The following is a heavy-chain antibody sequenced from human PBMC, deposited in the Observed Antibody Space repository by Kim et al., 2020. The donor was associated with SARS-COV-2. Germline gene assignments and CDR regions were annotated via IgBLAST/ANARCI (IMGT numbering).Heavy chain of an antibody. J-gene: IGHJ6*02. V-gene: IGHV3-13*01. CDR1: GFTFSSYD. CDR2: IGTAGDT. CDR3: ARGYYIYGMDV. Sequence: GGSLRLSCAASGFTFSSYDMHWVRQATGKGLEWVSAIGTAGDTYYPGSVKGRFTISRENAKNSLYLQMNSLRAGDTAVYYCARGYYIYGMDVWGQGTTVTVSS.